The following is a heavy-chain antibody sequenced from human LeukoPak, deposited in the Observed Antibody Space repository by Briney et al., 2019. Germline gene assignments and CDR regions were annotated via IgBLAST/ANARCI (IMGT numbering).Heavy chain of an antibody. CDR3: ARLGGYNFRIRNYYYYYMDV. Sequence: SETLSLTCSVSGVSISSSNSYWGWIRQPPGKGLEWIGSIYYTGNTYYNASVKSQVSISIDTSKNQFSLRLTSVTAADTAVYYCARLGGYNFRIRNYYYYYMDVWGKGTTVTISS. D-gene: IGHD5-24*01. V-gene: IGHV4-39*01. CDR1: GVSISSSNSY. CDR2: IYYTGNT. J-gene: IGHJ6*03.